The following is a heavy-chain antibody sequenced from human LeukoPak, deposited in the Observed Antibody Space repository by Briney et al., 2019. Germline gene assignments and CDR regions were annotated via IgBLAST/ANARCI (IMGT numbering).Heavy chain of an antibody. V-gene: IGHV3-64D*06. Sequence: PGGSLRLSCAASGFTFDDYGMSWVRQAPGKGLEYVSTISGNGGGTYYADSAKGRFTISRDNSKNTLYLQLSSLRAEDTAVYYCVKSWDVVVVVAAFDYWGQGTLVTVSS. J-gene: IGHJ4*02. CDR3: VKSWDVVVVVAAFDY. CDR2: ISGNGGGT. D-gene: IGHD2-15*01. CDR1: GFTFDDYG.